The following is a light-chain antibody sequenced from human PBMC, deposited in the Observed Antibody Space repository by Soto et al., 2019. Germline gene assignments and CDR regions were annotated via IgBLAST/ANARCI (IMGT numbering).Light chain of an antibody. CDR2: DAS. V-gene: IGKV1-9*01. CDR3: QQLYSFPLT. J-gene: IGKJ4*01. Sequence: DIPLTQSPSFLSASIGDRVTITCRASQDFSNFLAWYQQKPGRAPKLLMYDASTLQSGVPSRFSGSGAGTEFTLTISSLQPEDFATYYCQQLYSFPLTFGGGTKVDSK. CDR1: QDFSNF.